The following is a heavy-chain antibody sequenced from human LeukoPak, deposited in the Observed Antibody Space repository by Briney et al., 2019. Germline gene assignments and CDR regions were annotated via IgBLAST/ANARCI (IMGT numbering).Heavy chain of an antibody. CDR1: GFTFSSYG. V-gene: IGHV3-30*03. CDR2: ISYDGSNK. Sequence: GGSLRLSCAASGFTFSSYGMHWVRQAPGKGLEWVAVISYDGSNKYYADSVKGRFTISRDYSKNTLYLQMSSLRAEDTAVYYCARDAPDYDILTGYSYYFDYWGQGTLVTVSS. CDR3: ARDAPDYDILTGYSYYFDY. J-gene: IGHJ4*02. D-gene: IGHD3-9*01.